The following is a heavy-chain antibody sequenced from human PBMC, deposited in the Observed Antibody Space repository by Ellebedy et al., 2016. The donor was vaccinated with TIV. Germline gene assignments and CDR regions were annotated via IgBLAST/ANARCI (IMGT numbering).Heavy chain of an antibody. J-gene: IGHJ4*02. Sequence: SETLSLTCTVSGGSISSSSYYWVWLRQPPGKGLEWIGSINYSGRTYYNPSLKSQLTMSLDTSKNQFSLKLNSVTAADTAVYYCARGGGSFSDYWGQGTLVTVSS. CDR2: INYSGRT. D-gene: IGHD2-15*01. V-gene: IGHV4-39*07. CDR3: ARGGGSFSDY. CDR1: GGSISSSSYY.